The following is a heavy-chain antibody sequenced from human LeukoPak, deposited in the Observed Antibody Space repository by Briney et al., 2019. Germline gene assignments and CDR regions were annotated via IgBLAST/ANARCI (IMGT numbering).Heavy chain of an antibody. J-gene: IGHJ4*02. Sequence: PGGSLRLSCAASGFTFSSYWMSWVRQAPGKGLEWVANIKQDGSEKYYVDSVKGRFTISRDNAKNSLYLQMNSLRAEDTAVYYYARVSRPRITGVERQISRIDYWGQGTLVTVSS. V-gene: IGHV3-7*01. CDR1: GFTFSSYW. CDR2: IKQDGSEK. D-gene: IGHD1-20*01. CDR3: ARVSRPRITGVERQISRIDY.